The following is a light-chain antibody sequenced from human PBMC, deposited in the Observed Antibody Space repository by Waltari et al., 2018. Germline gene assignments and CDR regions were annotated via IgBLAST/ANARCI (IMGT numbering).Light chain of an antibody. J-gene: IGLJ3*02. V-gene: IGLV2-14*03. Sequence: QSALTQPASVSGSPGQSITISCTGSGTDVGRYNYVSWYQHYPDKAPRLMIYDVTNRPSGVSDRFSGSKSGNKASLTISGLQPEDEADYYCASYIAASTLVFGGGTRLTVV. CDR2: DVT. CDR1: GTDVGRYNY. CDR3: ASYIAASTLV.